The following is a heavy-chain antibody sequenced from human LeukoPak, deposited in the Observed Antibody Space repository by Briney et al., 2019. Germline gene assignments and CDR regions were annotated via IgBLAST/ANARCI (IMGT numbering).Heavy chain of an antibody. J-gene: IGHJ6*02. D-gene: IGHD6-19*01. CDR2: INHNGST. CDR1: GVSICSSSYY. V-gene: IGHV4-39*07. CDR3: ARASSGGTGRYYYYYYGMDV. Sequence: PLQTLSLTCRVSGVSICSSSYYSGWIRQPPGKGLEWIACINHNGSTYDNPSLKSRVTISVDTSKNQFSLKLSSVPAADTAVYYCARASSGGTGRYYYYYYGMDVWGQGTTVTVSS.